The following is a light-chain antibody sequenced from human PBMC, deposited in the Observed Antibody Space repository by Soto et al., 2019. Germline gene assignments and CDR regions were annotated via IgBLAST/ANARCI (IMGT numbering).Light chain of an antibody. V-gene: IGKV1-5*01. J-gene: IGKJ1*01. CDR1: QSISTW. CDR2: DAS. Sequence: TQSPSSLSESVGDRVTITCRASQSISTWLAWYQQKPGKAPKLLIYDASTLKSGVPSRFSGSGSGTEFTLTIISLLPDDFATYYCQQANSFSWTFGQGTKVDI. CDR3: QQANSFSWT.